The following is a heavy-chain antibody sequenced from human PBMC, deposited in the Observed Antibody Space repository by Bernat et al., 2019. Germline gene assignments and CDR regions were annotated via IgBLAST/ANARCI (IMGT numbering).Heavy chain of an antibody. Sequence: QVQLQESGPGLVKPSQTLSLTCTVSGGSISSGGYYWSWIRQHPGKGLEWIGYIYYSGSTYYNPSLKSRVTISVDTSKNPFSLKLSSVTAADTAVYYCAGYVVYAIRIDYWGQGTLVTVSS. J-gene: IGHJ4*02. D-gene: IGHD2-8*02. CDR2: IYYSGST. V-gene: IGHV4-31*03. CDR3: AGYVVYAIRIDY. CDR1: GGSISSGGYY.